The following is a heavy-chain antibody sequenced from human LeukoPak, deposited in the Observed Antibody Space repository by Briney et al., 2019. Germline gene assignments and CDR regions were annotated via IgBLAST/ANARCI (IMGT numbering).Heavy chain of an antibody. CDR3: ARFGGYDSRADWFDP. CDR2: MNPNSGNT. D-gene: IGHD5-12*01. J-gene: IGHJ5*02. CDR1: GYTFTSYY. V-gene: IGHV1-8*02. Sequence: GASVKVSCKASGYTFTSYYMHWVRQAPGQGLEWMGWMNPNSGNTGYAQKFQGRVTMTRNTSISTAYMELSSLRSEDTAVYYRARFGGYDSRADWFDPWGQGTLVTVSS.